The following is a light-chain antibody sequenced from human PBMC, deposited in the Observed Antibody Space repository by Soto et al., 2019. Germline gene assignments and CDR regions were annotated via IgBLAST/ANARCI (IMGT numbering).Light chain of an antibody. CDR2: DAS. J-gene: IGKJ3*01. V-gene: IGKV3-11*01. CDR1: QSVSSY. CDR3: QQRSNWPLLFT. Sequence: EIVLTQSPATLSLSPGERATLSCRASQSVSSYLAWYQQKPGQAPRLLIYDASNRATGIPARFSGSGSGTDFSLTISCLEPEDFAVYYCQQRSNWPLLFTFGPGTNVDIK.